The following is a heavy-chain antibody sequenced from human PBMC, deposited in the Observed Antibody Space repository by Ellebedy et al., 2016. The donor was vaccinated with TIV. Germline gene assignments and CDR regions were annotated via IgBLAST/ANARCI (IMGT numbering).Heavy chain of an antibody. J-gene: IGHJ6*02. CDR3: VKGSGTMDV. CDR2: ISSGGIT. Sequence: GESLKISCAASGFTFSASGMTWARQAPGKGLEWVSGISSGGITYYADSVRGRFILSRDNSKNTLYLQMNSLKAEDTATYYCVKGSGTMDVWGQGTTVTVSS. V-gene: IGHV3-23*01. CDR1: GFTFSASG. D-gene: IGHD1-1*01.